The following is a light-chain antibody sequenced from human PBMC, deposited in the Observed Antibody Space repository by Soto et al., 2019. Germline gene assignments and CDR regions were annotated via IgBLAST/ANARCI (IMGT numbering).Light chain of an antibody. Sequence: QSVLTQPPSVSGAPGQRVTISCTGSSSNIGAGYAVHWYQQLPGTAPKLLIYGNSNRPSGVPDRFSGSKSGTSASLDITGLQAEDEADYYCQSYDCSLSVVFGGGTKLTVL. V-gene: IGLV1-40*01. CDR3: QSYDCSLSVV. J-gene: IGLJ2*01. CDR1: SSNIGAGYA. CDR2: GNS.